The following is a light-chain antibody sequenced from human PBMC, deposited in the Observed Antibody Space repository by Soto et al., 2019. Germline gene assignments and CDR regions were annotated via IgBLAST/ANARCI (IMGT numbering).Light chain of an antibody. J-gene: IGKJ1*01. CDR3: QHYASTFWT. Sequence: EIVLTQSPGALSLSPGERATLSCRTSQSVGSGYLAWYQQKPGQGPRLVIHGASRRASGIPDRFSGSGSGTDFTLTISGLEPQDSAVYYCQHYASTFWTCGPGTKVEIK. CDR2: GAS. V-gene: IGKV3-20*01. CDR1: QSVGSGY.